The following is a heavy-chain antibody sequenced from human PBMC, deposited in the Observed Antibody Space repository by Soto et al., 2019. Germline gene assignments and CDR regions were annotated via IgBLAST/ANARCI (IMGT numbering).Heavy chain of an antibody. Sequence: QVQLVESGGGVVQPGRSLRLSCAASGFTFSSYGMHWVRQAPGKGLEWVAVISYDGSNKYYADSVKGRFTISRDNSKNTLYLQMNSLRAEDTAVYYCAKEGWIYYYGMDVWGQGTTVTVS. D-gene: IGHD2-2*03. CDR2: ISYDGSNK. J-gene: IGHJ6*02. CDR3: AKEGWIYYYGMDV. CDR1: GFTFSSYG. V-gene: IGHV3-30*18.